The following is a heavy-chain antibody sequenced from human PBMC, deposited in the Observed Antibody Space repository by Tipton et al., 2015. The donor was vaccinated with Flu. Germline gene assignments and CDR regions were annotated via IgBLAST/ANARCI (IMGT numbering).Heavy chain of an antibody. J-gene: IGHJ4*02. D-gene: IGHD2-2*01. Sequence: QLVQSGAELKKPGASVKVSCKASGYTFTSYGISWARQAPGQGLEWMGWISAYTDNTNYAQKFQGRITMTTDTSTNTAFMELRTLRSDDTAVYYCARDMPQGVVVIPPAKRFDFWGQGTLVTVSS. CDR1: GYTFTSYG. CDR3: ARDMPQGVVVIPPAKRFDF. CDR2: ISAYTDNT. V-gene: IGHV1-18*01.